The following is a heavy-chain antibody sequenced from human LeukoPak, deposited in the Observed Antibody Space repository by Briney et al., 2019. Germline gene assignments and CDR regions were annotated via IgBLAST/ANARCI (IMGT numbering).Heavy chain of an antibody. D-gene: IGHD3-10*01. Sequence: SETLSLTCAVYGGSFSGYYWSWIRQPPGKGLEWIGEINHSGSTNYNPSLKSRVTISVDTSKNQFSLKLSSVTAADTAVYYCARGVDYYGSGGYSYYYYMDVWGKGTTVTVSS. CDR1: GGSFSGYY. CDR2: INHSGST. V-gene: IGHV4-34*01. CDR3: ARGVDYYGSGGYSYYYYMDV. J-gene: IGHJ6*03.